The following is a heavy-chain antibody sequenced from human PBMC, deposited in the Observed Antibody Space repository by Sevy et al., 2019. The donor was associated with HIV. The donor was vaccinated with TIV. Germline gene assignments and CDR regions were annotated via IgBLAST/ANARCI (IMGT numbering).Heavy chain of an antibody. J-gene: IGHJ3*02. CDR2: IFRGGDGT. D-gene: IGHD3-22*01. CDR3: AGALYDSSRCFDALTI. CDR1: GFTFSNYA. Sequence: GGSLRLSCVASGFTFSNYAMNWVRQAPGKGLEWVSTIFRGGDGTSYADSVKGRFTISRDNSKNTVYLQLSSLRADDTAVYNWAGALYDSSRCFDALTIWGQGTMVTVS. V-gene: IGHV3-23*01.